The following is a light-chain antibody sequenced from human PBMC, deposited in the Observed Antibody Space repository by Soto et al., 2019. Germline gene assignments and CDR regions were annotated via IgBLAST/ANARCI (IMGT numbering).Light chain of an antibody. CDR3: QQDNSYP. CDR2: KAS. V-gene: IGKV1-5*03. CDR1: QSISSW. J-gene: IGKJ1*01. Sequence: DIQMTQSPSTLSASVGDRVTITCRASQSISSWLVWYQQKPGXAPKVLIYKASNLESGVPSRFSGSGSGTEFTLTISSLQPXDFATYYCQQDNSYPFGQGTKVDIK.